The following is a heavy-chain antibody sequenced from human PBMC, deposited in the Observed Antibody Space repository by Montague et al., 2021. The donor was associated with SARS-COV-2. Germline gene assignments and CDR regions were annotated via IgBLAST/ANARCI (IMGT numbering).Heavy chain of an antibody. J-gene: IGHJ4*02. V-gene: IGHV3-53*04. D-gene: IGHD3/OR15-3a*01. CDR2: IYSGGIT. CDR1: GFTVSRNY. CDR3: AVELGLLRAY. Sequence: SLRLSCAASGFTVSRNYMSLVRQAPGKGLEWVSVIYSGGITYYADSVKGRFTISRHNSKNTLYLQMNSLRAEDTAVYYCAVELGLLRAYWGQGTLVTVSS.